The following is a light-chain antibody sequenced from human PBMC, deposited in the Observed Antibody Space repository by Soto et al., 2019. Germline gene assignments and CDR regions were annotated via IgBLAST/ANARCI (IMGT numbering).Light chain of an antibody. J-gene: IGKJ4*01. Sequence: EVVLTQSPATLSVSPGAGATLSCRASQSVGSNLAWYQQKPGQTPRVLIYGASTRAIGIPARFCGSGFGTEFTLTISSLQSEDFVVYSCQEYSNWPLVSFGGGTKVDI. CDR3: QEYSNWPLVS. CDR1: QSVGSN. V-gene: IGKV3-15*01. CDR2: GAS.